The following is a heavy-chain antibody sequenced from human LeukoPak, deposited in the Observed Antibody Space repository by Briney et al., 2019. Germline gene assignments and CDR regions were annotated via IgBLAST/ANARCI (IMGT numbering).Heavy chain of an antibody. CDR3: TRLQIAVAGPNWFDP. Sequence: GGSLRLSCAASGFALSSHWMTWVRQVPGRGPEWVANVNRDGSVQFYMDSLKGRFSVSRDNAKNSLYLQMNGLRVEDTAVYYCTRLQIAVAGPNWFDPWGQGTLVTVSS. D-gene: IGHD6-19*01. J-gene: IGHJ5*02. V-gene: IGHV3-7*01. CDR1: GFALSSHW. CDR2: VNRDGSVQ.